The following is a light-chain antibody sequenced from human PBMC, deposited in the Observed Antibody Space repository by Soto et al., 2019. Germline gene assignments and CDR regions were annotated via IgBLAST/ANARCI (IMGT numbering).Light chain of an antibody. Sequence: QSVLTQPHSVSAAPGQQVTISGSGSSSNIGNNYVFWYQQLPGTAPKLLIYDNDKRPSGIPDRFSGSKSGTSATLGITGLQTGDQADYYCATWDRSLSVGVFGGGTKVTVL. V-gene: IGLV1-51*01. J-gene: IGLJ2*01. CDR1: SSNIGNNY. CDR2: DND. CDR3: ATWDRSLSVGV.